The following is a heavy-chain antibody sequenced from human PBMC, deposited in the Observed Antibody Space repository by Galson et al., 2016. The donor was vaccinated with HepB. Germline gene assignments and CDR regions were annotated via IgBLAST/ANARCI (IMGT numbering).Heavy chain of an antibody. D-gene: IGHD6-13*01. CDR2: ISETGGST. CDR1: GFTFSKYG. CDR3: AKSFPQLVPLGFDY. Sequence: SLRLSCAASGFTFSKYGMSWVRQAPGKGLEWVSSISETGGSTYYADSVKGRFSISRDNSKNTMFLLLNSLRAEDTAIYYCAKSFPQLVPLGFDYWGQGTLVTVSS. J-gene: IGHJ4*02. V-gene: IGHV3-23*01.